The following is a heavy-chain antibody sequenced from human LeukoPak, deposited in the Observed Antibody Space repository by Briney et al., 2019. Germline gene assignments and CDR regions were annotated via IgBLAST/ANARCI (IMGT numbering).Heavy chain of an antibody. V-gene: IGHV4-4*07. D-gene: IGHD3-22*01. J-gene: IGHJ3*02. CDR3: ARDGPTMIVVVDAFDI. CDR2: IYTSGST. CDR1: GCSIISYY. Sequence: SETLSLTSTVSGCSIISYYWSWLGQPAGKGREWIGRIYTSGSTNYTPSLKSLVTMSVDTSKNQFSLKLSSLTAANTAVYYFARDGPTMIVVVDAFDIWGQGTMVTVSS.